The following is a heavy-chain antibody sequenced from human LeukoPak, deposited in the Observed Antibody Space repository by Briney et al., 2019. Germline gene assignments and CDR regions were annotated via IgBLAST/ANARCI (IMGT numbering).Heavy chain of an antibody. V-gene: IGHV3-21*01. D-gene: IGHD1-26*01. CDR1: GFTFRNYV. CDR2: ISSSSSYI. J-gene: IGHJ4*02. Sequence: GGSLRLSCAASGFTFRNYVIHWVRQAPGKGLEWVSSISSSSSYIYYADSVKGRFTISRDNAKNSLYLQMNSLRAEDTAVYYCAREELLANFDYWGQGTLVTVSS. CDR3: AREELLANFDY.